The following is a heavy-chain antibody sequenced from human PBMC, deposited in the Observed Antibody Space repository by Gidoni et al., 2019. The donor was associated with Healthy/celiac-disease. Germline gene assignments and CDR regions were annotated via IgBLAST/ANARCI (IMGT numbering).Heavy chain of an antibody. Sequence: EVQLVESGGGLVKPGGSLRLSCAASGFSFSGYSMNWVRQAPGKGLEWVSSISSSSSYIYYADSVKGRFTISRDNAKNSLYLQMNSLRAEDTAVYYCARTSVFSSSFDYWGQGTLVTVSS. CDR1: GFSFSGYS. D-gene: IGHD2-2*01. CDR3: ARTSVFSSSFDY. J-gene: IGHJ4*02. CDR2: ISSSSSYI. V-gene: IGHV3-21*01.